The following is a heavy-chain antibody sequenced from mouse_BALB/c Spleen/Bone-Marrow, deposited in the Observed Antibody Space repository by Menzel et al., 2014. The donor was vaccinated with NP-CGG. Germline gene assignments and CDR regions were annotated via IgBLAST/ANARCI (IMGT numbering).Heavy chain of an antibody. CDR3: ARYDYDDWLAY. J-gene: IGHJ3*01. CDR2: INPSTGYT. D-gene: IGHD2-4*01. V-gene: IGHV1-7*01. CDR1: GYTFTSYW. Sequence: QVQLQQSGAELAKPGASVKMSCKASGYTFTSYWMHWVKQRPGQGLEWIGYINPSTGYTEYNQKFKDKATLTADKSSSTAYMQLSSLISEDSAVYYCARYDYDDWLAYWGQGTLVTVSA.